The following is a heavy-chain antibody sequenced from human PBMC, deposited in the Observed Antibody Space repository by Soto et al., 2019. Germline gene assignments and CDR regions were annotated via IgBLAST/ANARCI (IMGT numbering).Heavy chain of an antibody. V-gene: IGHV1-3*01. CDR1: GYTFTSYA. J-gene: IGHJ3*02. CDR2: INAGNGNT. CDR3: ARSSKSSDPRAFDI. Sequence: ASVKVSCKASGYTFTSYAMHWVRQAPGQRLEWMGWINAGNGNTKYSQKFQGRVTITRDTSASTAYMELSSLRSEDTAVYYCARSSKSSDPRAFDIWGQGTMVTVSS. D-gene: IGHD2-2*01.